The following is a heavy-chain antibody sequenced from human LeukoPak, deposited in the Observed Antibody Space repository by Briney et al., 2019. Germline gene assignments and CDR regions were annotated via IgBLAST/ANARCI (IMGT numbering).Heavy chain of an antibody. Sequence: SETLSLTCAVYGGSFSYYYWNWIRQPPGKGLEWIGEINRSGNTNYNPSLKSRVTISVDTSKNQFSLKLSSVTAADTAVYYCARGPLVTLYYYYGMDVWGQGTTVTVSS. D-gene: IGHD5-18*01. CDR2: INRSGNT. V-gene: IGHV4-34*01. CDR3: ARGPLVTLYYYYGMDV. J-gene: IGHJ6*02. CDR1: GGSFSYYY.